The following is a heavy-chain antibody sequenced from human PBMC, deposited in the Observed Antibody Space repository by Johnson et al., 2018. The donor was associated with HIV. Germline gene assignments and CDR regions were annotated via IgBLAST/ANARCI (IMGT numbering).Heavy chain of an antibody. D-gene: IGHD3-22*01. V-gene: IGHV3-11*01. J-gene: IGHJ3*02. CDR3: ARRDTYYYDSTPGAFDI. CDR2: SSSSGSTR. CDR1: GFTFSDYY. Sequence: VQLVESGGGLVKSGGSLRLSCAASGFTFSDYYLSWIRQAPGKGLEWVSYSSSSGSTRYYADSVKGRFTISRDNAKNSLYLQMNSLRAEDTAVYYCARRDTYYYDSTPGAFDIWGQGTMVTVSS.